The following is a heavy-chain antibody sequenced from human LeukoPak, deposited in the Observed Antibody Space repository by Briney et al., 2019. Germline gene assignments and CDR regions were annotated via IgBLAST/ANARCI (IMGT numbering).Heavy chain of an antibody. J-gene: IGHJ4*02. CDR1: GFTFSDYY. D-gene: IGHD2-21*02. V-gene: IGHV3-11*06. Sequence: PGGSLRLSCAASGFTFSDYYMSWIRQAPGKGLEWVSYISSSSSYTNYADSVKGRFTISRDNAKTSLYLQMNSRRAKDTAVYYCARAVVVTALKYFDYWGQGTLVTVSS. CDR2: ISSSSSYT. CDR3: ARAVVVTALKYFDY.